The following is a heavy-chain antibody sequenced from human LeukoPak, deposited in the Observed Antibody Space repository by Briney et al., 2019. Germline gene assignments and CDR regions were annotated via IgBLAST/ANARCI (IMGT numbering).Heavy chain of an antibody. Sequence: GGSLRLSCAASGFTFDDYAMHWVRQAPGKGLEWVSGISWNSGSIGYADSVKGRFTISRDNAKNSLYLQMNSLRAEDTALYYCAKDIYDSSGFDYWGQGTLVTVSS. V-gene: IGHV3-9*01. CDR3: AKDIYDSSGFDY. D-gene: IGHD3-22*01. CDR1: GFTFDDYA. CDR2: ISWNSGSI. J-gene: IGHJ4*02.